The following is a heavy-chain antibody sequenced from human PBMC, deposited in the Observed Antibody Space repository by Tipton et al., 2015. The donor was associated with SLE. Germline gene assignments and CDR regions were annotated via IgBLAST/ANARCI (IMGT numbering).Heavy chain of an antibody. CDR2: INHGGST. D-gene: IGHD3-10*01. J-gene: IGHJ4*02. CDR3: ASLRTEYYYGSRADY. Sequence: AVYGGSFSGYYWSWIRQPPGKGLEWIGEINHGGSTNYNPSLKSRVTISVDTSKNQFSLKLSSVTAADTAVYYCASLRTEYYYGSRADYWGQGSLVTVSS. V-gene: IGHV4-34*01. CDR1: GGSFSGYY.